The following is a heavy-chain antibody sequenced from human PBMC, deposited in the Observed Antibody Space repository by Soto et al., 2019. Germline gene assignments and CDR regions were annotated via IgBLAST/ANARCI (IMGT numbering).Heavy chain of an antibody. V-gene: IGHV1-18*01. CDR1: GYTFTSYG. CDR2: ISAYNGNT. CDR3: ARDVASMSTYGGNSGRYYYYYGMDV. Sequence: GASVKVSCKASGYTFTSYGISWVRQAPGQGLEWMGWISAYNGNTNYAQKLQGRVTMTTDTSTSTAYMELRSLRSDDTAVYYCARDVASMSTYGGNSGRYYYYYGMDVWGQGTTVTVSS. D-gene: IGHD4-17*01. J-gene: IGHJ6*02.